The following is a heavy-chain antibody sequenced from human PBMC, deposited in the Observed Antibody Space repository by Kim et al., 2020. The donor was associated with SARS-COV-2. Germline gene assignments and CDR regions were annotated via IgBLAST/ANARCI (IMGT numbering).Heavy chain of an antibody. Sequence: GGSLRLSCAASGFTFSSYGMHWVRQAPGKGLEWVAVIWYDGSNKYYADSVKGRFTISRDNSKNTLYLQMNSLRAEDTAVYYCAKEPNPFYDYVWGSYRSDYGDYFDYWGQGTLVTVSS. CDR3: AKEPNPFYDYVWGSYRSDYGDYFDY. CDR1: GFTFSSYG. CDR2: IWYDGSNK. D-gene: IGHD3-16*02. V-gene: IGHV3-33*06. J-gene: IGHJ4*02.